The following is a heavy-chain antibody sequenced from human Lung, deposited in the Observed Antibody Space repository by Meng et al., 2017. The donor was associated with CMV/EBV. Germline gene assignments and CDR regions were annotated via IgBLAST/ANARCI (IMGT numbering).Heavy chain of an antibody. V-gene: IGHV1-69*05. CDR2: SIPMYATV. CDR1: GGTFNSYS. CDR3: VRDCSVASCYDFYYYGMDV. J-gene: IGHJ6*02. Sequence: SVKVSCKASGGTFNSYSISWVRQAPGQGLEWMGGSIPMYATVNYAQKFQGRVTITTDESASTAYMELSSLRSEDTGVYYCVRDCSVASCYDFYYYGMDVWXRGTXVTVSS. D-gene: IGHD2-2*01.